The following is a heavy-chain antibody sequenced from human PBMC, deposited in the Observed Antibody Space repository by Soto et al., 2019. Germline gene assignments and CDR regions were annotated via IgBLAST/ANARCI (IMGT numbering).Heavy chain of an antibody. V-gene: IGHV1-24*01. CDR1: GYTLTELS. Sequence: RASVKVSCKVSGYTLTELSMHWVRQAPGKGLEWMGGFDPEDGETIYAQKFQGRVTMTEDTSTDTAYMELSSLRSEDTAVYYCATGIITMRGPNWFDPWGQGTLVTVSS. J-gene: IGHJ5*02. CDR2: FDPEDGET. CDR3: ATGIITMRGPNWFDP. D-gene: IGHD3-10*01.